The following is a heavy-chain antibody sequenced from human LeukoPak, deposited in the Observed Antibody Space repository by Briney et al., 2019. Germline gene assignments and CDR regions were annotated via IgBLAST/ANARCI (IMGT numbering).Heavy chain of an antibody. D-gene: IGHD3-10*01. J-gene: IGHJ4*02. Sequence: GGSLRLSCAASGFTFSSYSMNWVRQASGKGLEWVGRIRSTANGYATAYAASVKGRLTISRDDPKNTAYLQMDSLKTEDTAVYYCTGNYYGSGSYADFDYWGQGTLVTVSS. CDR2: IRSTANGYAT. V-gene: IGHV3-73*01. CDR1: GFTFSSYS. CDR3: TGNYYGSGSYADFDY.